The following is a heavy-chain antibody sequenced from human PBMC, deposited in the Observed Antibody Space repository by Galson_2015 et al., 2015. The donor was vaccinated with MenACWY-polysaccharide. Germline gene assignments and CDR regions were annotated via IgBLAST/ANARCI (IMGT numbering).Heavy chain of an antibody. CDR3: AKAVSDY. CDR2: ISYDGSNK. J-gene: IGHJ4*02. CDR1: GFTFSSYG. V-gene: IGHV3-30*18. Sequence: SLRLSCAASGFTFSSYGMHWVRQAPGKGLEWVAVISYDGSNKYYADSVKGRFTISRDNSKNTLYLQMNSLRAEDTAVYYCAKAVSDYWGQGTLVTVSS.